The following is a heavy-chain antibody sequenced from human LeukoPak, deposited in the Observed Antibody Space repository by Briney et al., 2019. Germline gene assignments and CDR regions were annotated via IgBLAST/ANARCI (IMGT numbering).Heavy chain of an antibody. V-gene: IGHV3-20*04. Sequence: PGGSLRLSCAASGFTFDDYGMSWVRQAPGKGLEWVSGINWNGGSTGYADFVKGRFTISRDNAKNSLYLQMNSLRAEDTALYYCARDGGYCSGGSCRASYFDYWGQGTLVTVSS. CDR2: INWNGGST. CDR1: GFTFDDYG. D-gene: IGHD2-15*01. CDR3: ARDGGYCSGGSCRASYFDY. J-gene: IGHJ4*02.